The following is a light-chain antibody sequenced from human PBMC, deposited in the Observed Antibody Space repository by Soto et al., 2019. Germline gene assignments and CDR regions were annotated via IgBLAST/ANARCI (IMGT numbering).Light chain of an antibody. Sequence: DIDLTQSPSFLSASVGDRVTITCRASQDISNYLAWYQQKPGKAPKLLIYVASTLHIGVPSRFSGSGSGTEFTLTISSLQPEDFATYYCQQLNTYPRYTFGQGXKXXI. J-gene: IGKJ2*01. CDR1: QDISNY. CDR3: QQLNTYPRYT. CDR2: VAS. V-gene: IGKV1-9*01.